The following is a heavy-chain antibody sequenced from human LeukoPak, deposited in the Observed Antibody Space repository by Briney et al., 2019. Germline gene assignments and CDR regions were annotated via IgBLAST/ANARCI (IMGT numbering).Heavy chain of an antibody. J-gene: IGHJ4*02. V-gene: IGHV3-23*01. CDR1: GFTFSSYA. CDR3: TKVRGDGYNEYYFDY. CDR2: ISGSGGST. Sequence: GGSLRLSCVASGFTFSSYAMSWVRQAPGKGLEWVSAISGSGGSTYYADSVKGRFTISRDNSKNTLYLQMNSLRAEDTAVYYCTKVRGDGYNEYYFDYWGQGTLVTVSS. D-gene: IGHD5-24*01.